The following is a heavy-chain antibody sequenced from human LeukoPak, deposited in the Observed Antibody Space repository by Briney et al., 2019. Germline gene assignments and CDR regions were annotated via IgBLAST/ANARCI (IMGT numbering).Heavy chain of an antibody. J-gene: IGHJ4*02. V-gene: IGHV3-7*03. CDR2: IKPDGSAQ. D-gene: IGHD3-3*01. CDR3: ARDQYDTWSRRGNFDS. Sequence: QAGGSLRLSCATSGFTFSSNWMSWVRHVPGRGLDWVANIKPDGSAQYYAASVKGRFTVSRDNAKNSLYLQMNNLRAEDTAVFYCARDQYDTWSRRGNFDSWGQGTLVIVSS. CDR1: GFTFSSNW.